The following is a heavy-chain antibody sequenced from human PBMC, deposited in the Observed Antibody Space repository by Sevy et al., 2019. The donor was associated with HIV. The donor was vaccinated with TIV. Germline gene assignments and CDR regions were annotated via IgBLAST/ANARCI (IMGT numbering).Heavy chain of an antibody. CDR1: GFTFRSYD. CDR2: IYYDESLK. V-gene: IGHV3-33*01. J-gene: IGHJ4*02. D-gene: IGHD6-19*01. Sequence: GGSLRLSCAASGFTFRSYDMHWVRQAPGKGPEWVAIIYYDESLKYYADSVKGRFTISRDNSKNTLYLQMNSLRVDDTAVYYCARDLDSGWYPLDYWGQGTLVTVSS. CDR3: ARDLDSGWYPLDY.